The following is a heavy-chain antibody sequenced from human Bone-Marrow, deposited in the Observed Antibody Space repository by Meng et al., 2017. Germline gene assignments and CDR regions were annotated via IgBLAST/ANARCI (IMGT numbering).Heavy chain of an antibody. J-gene: IGHJ4*02. V-gene: IGHV1-2*06. CDR1: GYNLPEYY. Sequence: HVPLVESGAEVKKPGASVKSSCKPSGYNLPEYYIHWVRRAPGQGLEWMGRINPKSGDTHYAQKFQARVTMTGDTSISTAYMELSGLRSDDTAMYYCARDEDISAAGKLFGDYWGQGTLVTVSS. CDR2: INPKSGDT. CDR3: ARDEDISAAGKLFGDY. D-gene: IGHD6-25*01.